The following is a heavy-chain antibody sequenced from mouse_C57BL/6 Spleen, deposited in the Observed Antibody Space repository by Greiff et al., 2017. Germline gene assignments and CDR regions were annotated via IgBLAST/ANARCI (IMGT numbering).Heavy chain of an antibody. Sequence: QVQLQQPGAELVKPGASVKMSCKASGYTFTSYWITWVKQRPGQGLEWIGDIYPGSGSTNYNEKFKSKATLTVDTSSSTAYMQLSSLTSEDSAVYYCARGEGYYGSEGAMDYWGQGTSVTVSS. D-gene: IGHD1-1*01. V-gene: IGHV1-55*01. CDR2: IYPGSGST. J-gene: IGHJ4*01. CDR1: GYTFTSYW. CDR3: ARGEGYYGSEGAMDY.